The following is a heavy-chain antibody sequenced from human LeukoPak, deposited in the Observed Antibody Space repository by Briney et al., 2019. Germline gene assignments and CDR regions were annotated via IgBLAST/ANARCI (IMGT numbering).Heavy chain of an antibody. D-gene: IGHD3-22*01. Sequence: GGSLRLSCAASGFTFSSYAMSWVRQAPGKGLQWVSAISASGGTTSYADSVKGRFTISRDTSKNTLYLQMNSLRAEDTALYYCAKSLSQPYHYHDGFDYWGQGTRVTVSS. CDR3: AKSLSQPYHYHDGFDY. V-gene: IGHV3-23*01. CDR2: ISASGGTT. CDR1: GFTFSSYA. J-gene: IGHJ4*02.